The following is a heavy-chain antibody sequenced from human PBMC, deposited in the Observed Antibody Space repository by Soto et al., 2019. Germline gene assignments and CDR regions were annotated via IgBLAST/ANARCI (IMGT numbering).Heavy chain of an antibody. J-gene: IGHJ4*02. D-gene: IGHD3-3*01. CDR1: GGSIRSSSYY. Sequence: QLQLQESGPGLVKPSDTLSLTCTVSGGSIRSSSYYWGWIRQPPGKGLEWIGSIYYSGSTSYNPSLKSRVTISGDTSKKQFSLRVSSGTAADTAVYYCARHEGGSITTRKFDYWGQGTLVTVSS. V-gene: IGHV4-39*01. CDR2: IYYSGST. CDR3: ARHEGGSITTRKFDY.